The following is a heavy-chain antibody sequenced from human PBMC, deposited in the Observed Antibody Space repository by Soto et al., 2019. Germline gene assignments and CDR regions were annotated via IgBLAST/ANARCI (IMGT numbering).Heavy chain of an antibody. CDR2: IYYSGST. D-gene: IGHD3-10*01. CDR3: ARERTGSNYGMDV. J-gene: IGHJ6*02. CDR1: GGSISSGGYY. Sequence: LCGGSISSGGYYWSWIRQHPGKGLEWIGYIYYSGSTYYNPSLKSRVTISVDTSKNQFSLKLSSVTAADTAVYYCARERTGSNYGMDVWGQGTTVTVSS. V-gene: IGHV4-31*02.